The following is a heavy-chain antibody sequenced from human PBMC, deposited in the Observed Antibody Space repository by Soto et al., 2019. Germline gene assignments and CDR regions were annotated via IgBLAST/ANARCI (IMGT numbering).Heavy chain of an antibody. CDR1: GFSLSTSGVG. Sequence: QITLKESGPTLVKPTETLTLTCTFSGFSLSTSGVGVGWIRQPPGKALEWLALIYWDDDKRYSPSLRSRLTITKDTSKTQVVLTMTNMDPVDTATFYCAHDSSGLYGLDYWGQGILVTVSS. J-gene: IGHJ4*02. V-gene: IGHV2-5*02. CDR2: IYWDDDK. D-gene: IGHD3-16*01. CDR3: AHDSSGLYGLDY.